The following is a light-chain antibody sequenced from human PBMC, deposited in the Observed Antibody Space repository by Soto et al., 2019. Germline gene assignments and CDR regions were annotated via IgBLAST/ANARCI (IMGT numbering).Light chain of an antibody. CDR3: QQYNNWLST. J-gene: IGKJ4*01. CDR2: GAS. Sequence: EIVMTQSPATLSVSPGERATLSCRASQSVSSNLAWYQQKPGQAPRLLIYGASTRATGIPARFSGSGSGTDFTPTISSLQSEDFAVYYCQQYNNWLSTFGGGTKVEIK. CDR1: QSVSSN. V-gene: IGKV3-15*01.